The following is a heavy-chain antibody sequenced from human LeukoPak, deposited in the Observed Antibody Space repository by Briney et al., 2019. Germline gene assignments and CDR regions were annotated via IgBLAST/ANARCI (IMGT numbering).Heavy chain of an antibody. CDR3: ARPRGCGSSRCNNFDY. J-gene: IGHJ4*02. D-gene: IGHD2-2*01. V-gene: IGHV3-74*01. Sequence: GGSLRLSCVASGFTFKNSWMHWVRQAPGKGLVWVSRMDADGSNTHYVDSVKGRFTISRDNAKDTLYLQMNRLRAEDTAVYYCARPRGCGSSRCNNFDYWGQGTLVTVSS. CDR2: MDADGSNT. CDR1: GFTFKNSW.